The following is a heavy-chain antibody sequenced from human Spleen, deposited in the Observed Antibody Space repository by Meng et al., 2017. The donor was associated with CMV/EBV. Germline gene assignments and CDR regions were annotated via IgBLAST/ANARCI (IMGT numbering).Heavy chain of an antibody. CDR3: ARDLDGSGSYSAY. CDR1: GGTFSSYA. CDR2: IIPIFGTA. D-gene: IGHD1-26*01. J-gene: IGHJ4*02. Sequence: SVKVSCKASGGTFSSYAISWVRQAPGQGLEWMGGIIPIFGTANYAQKFQGRVTITADKSSSTTYIQLSNLASEDTAVYYCARDLDGSGSYSAYWGQGTLVTVSS. V-gene: IGHV1-69*06.